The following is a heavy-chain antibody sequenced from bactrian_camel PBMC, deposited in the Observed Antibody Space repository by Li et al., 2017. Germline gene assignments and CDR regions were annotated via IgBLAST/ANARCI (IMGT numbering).Heavy chain of an antibody. V-gene: IGHV3S63*01. CDR1: RFTLADSA. CDR2: SETDGTR. CDR3: AAGRTSGICNTNYVGDY. Sequence: VQLVESGGGSVQAGGALRLSCTNSGTSRFTLADSAMGWYRQAPGKEREGVAVSETDGTRAYTGSVKGRFTISRDNIKNTLYLRMNSLKPEDTAMYYCAAGRTSGICNTNYVGDYWGQGTQVTVS. D-gene: IGHD2*01. J-gene: IGHJ4*01.